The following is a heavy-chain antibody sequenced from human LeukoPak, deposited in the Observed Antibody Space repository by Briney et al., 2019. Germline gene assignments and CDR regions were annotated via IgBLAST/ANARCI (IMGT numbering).Heavy chain of an antibody. Sequence: SETLSLTCTVSGGSISSYYWSWIRQPPGKGLEWIGYIYYSGSTNYNPSLKSRVTISVDTSKNQFSLKLSSVTAADTAVYYCAREWGTGTTIYYFDYWGQGTLVSVSS. V-gene: IGHV4-59*01. D-gene: IGHD1-1*01. CDR3: AREWGTGTTIYYFDY. J-gene: IGHJ4*02. CDR2: IYYSGST. CDR1: GGSISSYY.